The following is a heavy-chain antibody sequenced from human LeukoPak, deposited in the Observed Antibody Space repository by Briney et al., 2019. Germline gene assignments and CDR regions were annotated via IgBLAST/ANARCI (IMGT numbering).Heavy chain of an antibody. J-gene: IGHJ4*02. CDR3: ARDPRWYYDFWSGYFDY. CDR2: ISSSSSTI. CDR1: GFTFSSYW. D-gene: IGHD3-3*01. Sequence: PGGSLRLSCAASGFTFSSYWMSWVRQAPGKGLEWVSYISSSSSTIYYADSVKGRFTISRDNAKNSLSLQMNSLSAEDTAVYYCARDPRWYYDFWSGYFDYWGQGTLVTVSS. V-gene: IGHV3-48*01.